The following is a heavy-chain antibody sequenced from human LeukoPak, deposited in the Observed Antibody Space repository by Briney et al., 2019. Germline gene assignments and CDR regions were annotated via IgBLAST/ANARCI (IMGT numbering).Heavy chain of an antibody. CDR3: ARGLTTVPYFDY. CDR1: GGSFSGYY. V-gene: IGHV4-34*01. CDR2: INHSGST. Sequence: SETLSLTCAVYGGSFSGYYWSWIRQPPGKGLEWIGEINHSGSTNYNPSLKSRVTISVDTSKNQFSLKLSSVTAADTAGYYCARGLTTVPYFDYWGQGTLVTVSS. J-gene: IGHJ4*02. D-gene: IGHD4-11*01.